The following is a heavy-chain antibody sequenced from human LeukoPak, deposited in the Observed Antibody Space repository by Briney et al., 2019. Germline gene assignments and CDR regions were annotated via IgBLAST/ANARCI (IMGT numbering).Heavy chain of an antibody. CDR1: GFTVSSNY. J-gene: IGHJ4*02. CDR2: IYSGGST. D-gene: IGHD3-22*01. Sequence: QPGGSLRLSCAASGFTVSSNYMSWVRQAPGKGLEWVSVIYSGGSTYYADSVKGRFTISRDNSKNTLYLQMNSLRAEDTAVYYCARDPFYDSRAFDYWGQGTLVTVSS. V-gene: IGHV3-53*01. CDR3: ARDPFYDSRAFDY.